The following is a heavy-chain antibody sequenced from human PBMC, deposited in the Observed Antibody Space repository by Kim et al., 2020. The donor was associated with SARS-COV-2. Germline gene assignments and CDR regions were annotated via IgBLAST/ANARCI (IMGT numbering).Heavy chain of an antibody. J-gene: IGHJ3*02. Sequence: SETLSLTCTVSGGSISSSSYYWGWIRQPPGKGLEWIGSIYYSGSTYYNPSLKSRVTISVDTSKNQFSLKLSSVTAADTAVYYCAGHSTMIVAFDIWGQGTMVTVSS. CDR3: AGHSTMIVAFDI. CDR2: IYYSGST. CDR1: GGSISSSSYY. D-gene: IGHD3-22*01. V-gene: IGHV4-39*01.